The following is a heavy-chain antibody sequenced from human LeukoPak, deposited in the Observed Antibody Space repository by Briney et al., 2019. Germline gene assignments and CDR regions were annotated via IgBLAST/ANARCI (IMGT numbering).Heavy chain of an antibody. Sequence: GGSLRLSCAASGFTFYDYAMHWVRQAPGKGLEWVSGISWNSGSIGYADSVKGRFTISRDNAKNSLYLQMNSLRAEDMALYYCAKEYCSGGSCYRGAFDIWGQGTMVTVSS. CDR2: ISWNSGSI. CDR3: AKEYCSGGSCYRGAFDI. D-gene: IGHD2-15*01. J-gene: IGHJ3*02. CDR1: GFTFYDYA. V-gene: IGHV3-9*03.